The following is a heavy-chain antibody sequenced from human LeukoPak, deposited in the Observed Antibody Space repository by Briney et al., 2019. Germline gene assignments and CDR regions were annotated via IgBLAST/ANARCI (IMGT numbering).Heavy chain of an antibody. CDR1: GFTFSVSA. V-gene: IGHV3-73*01. CDR2: IRSKANSYAT. D-gene: IGHD3-22*01. J-gene: IGHJ3*02. CDR3: TRSDYYDREAFDI. Sequence: GGSLRLSCAASGFTFSVSAMHWVRQASGKGRECVGRIRSKANSYATAYAASVKGRFTISRDDSKNTAYRQMNSLKTEDTAVYYCTRSDYYDREAFDIWGQGTMVTVSS.